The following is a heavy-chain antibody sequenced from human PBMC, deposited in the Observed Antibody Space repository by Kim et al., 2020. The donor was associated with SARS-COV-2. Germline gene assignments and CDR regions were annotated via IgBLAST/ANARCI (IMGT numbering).Heavy chain of an antibody. D-gene: IGHD2-15*01. CDR1: GFTFSISW. Sequence: GGSLRLSCAASGFTFSISWMHWVRQPPGKGMVWVSGMKGDGSTTTYADSVKGRFTISRDNGENTLYLQMNSLGTEDTAVYYCASRDGGSLGVNWGQGILVTVSA. V-gene: IGHV3-74*03. CDR2: MKGDGSTT. CDR3: ASRDGGSLGVN. J-gene: IGHJ4*02.